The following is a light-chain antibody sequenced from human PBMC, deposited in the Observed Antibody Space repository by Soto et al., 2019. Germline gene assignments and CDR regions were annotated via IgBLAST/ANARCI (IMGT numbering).Light chain of an antibody. CDR3: LLDFRYLCA. CDR1: EAIRSA. J-gene: IGKJ1*01. Sequence: AIQLTQSPSSLSASVGDRVTITCRASEAIRSALGWYQQKPGKVPKLLIYAASILQSGVPSRFSGSGSGTDFTLTISSLQPEDFATYYCLLDFRYLCAFGQGTKV. V-gene: IGKV1-6*01. CDR2: AAS.